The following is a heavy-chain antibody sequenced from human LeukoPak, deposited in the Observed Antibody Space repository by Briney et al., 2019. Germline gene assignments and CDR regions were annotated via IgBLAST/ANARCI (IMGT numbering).Heavy chain of an antibody. Sequence: TGGSLRLSCAASGFTFRSYWMHWVRQAPGKGLVRVSRIGSDGSDTAYADSVKGRFTISRDNAENTLWLQMNSLRAEDTALYYCAAGRSSTAEGYWGQGTLVTVSS. CDR1: GFTFRSYW. CDR3: AAGRSSTAEGY. J-gene: IGHJ4*02. CDR2: IGSDGSDT. V-gene: IGHV3-74*01. D-gene: IGHD2-2*01.